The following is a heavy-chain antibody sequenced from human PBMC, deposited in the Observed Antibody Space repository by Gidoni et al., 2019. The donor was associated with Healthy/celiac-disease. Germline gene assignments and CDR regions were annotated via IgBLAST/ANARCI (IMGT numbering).Heavy chain of an antibody. CDR3: ARVPSCSGGSCYSEPLYFDY. Sequence: QVQLVQSGAEVKKPGASVKVSCKASGYTFTSYYMHWVRQAPGQGLEWMGIINPSGGSTSYAQKFQGRVTMTRDTSTSTVYMELSSLRSEDTAVYYCARVPSCSGGSCYSEPLYFDYWGQGTLVTVSS. CDR1: GYTFTSYY. D-gene: IGHD2-15*01. CDR2: INPSGGST. V-gene: IGHV1-46*01. J-gene: IGHJ4*02.